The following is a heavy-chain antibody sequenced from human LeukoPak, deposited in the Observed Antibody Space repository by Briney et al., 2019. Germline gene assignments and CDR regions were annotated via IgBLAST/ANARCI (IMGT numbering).Heavy chain of an antibody. J-gene: IGHJ3*02. CDR2: INTNTGNP. V-gene: IGHV7-4-1*02. Sequence: GASVKVSCKASGYTFTSYAMNWVRQAPGQGLEWMGWINTNTGNPTYAQGFTGRFVFSLDTSVSTAYLQISSLKAEDTAVYYCARVIGGSGSCAFDIWGQGTMVTVSS. CDR1: GYTFTSYA. CDR3: ARVIGGSGSCAFDI. D-gene: IGHD3-10*01.